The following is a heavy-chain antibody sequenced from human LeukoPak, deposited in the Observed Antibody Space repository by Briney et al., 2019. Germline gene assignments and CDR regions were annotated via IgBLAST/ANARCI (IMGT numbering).Heavy chain of an antibody. V-gene: IGHV1-2*02. J-gene: IGHJ4*02. Sequence: ASVKVSCKASGYTFTSYAMNWVRQAPGQGLEWMGWINPNSGGTNYAQKFQGRVTMTRDTSISTAYMELSRLRSDDTAVYYCARVSGSGYYYPFDYWGQGTLVTVSS. CDR2: INPNSGGT. CDR3: ARVSGSGYYYPFDY. D-gene: IGHD3-22*01. CDR1: GYTFTSYA.